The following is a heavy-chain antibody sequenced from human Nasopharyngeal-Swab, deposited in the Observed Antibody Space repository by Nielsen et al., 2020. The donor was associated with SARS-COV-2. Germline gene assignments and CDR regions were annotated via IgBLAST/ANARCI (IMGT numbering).Heavy chain of an antibody. CDR3: ARDFSAPLLAFYYYYGMDV. J-gene: IGHJ6*02. V-gene: IGHV3-7*01. CDR1: GFTFSSYW. Sequence: GGSLRLSCAASGFTFSSYWMSWVRQAPGKGLEWVANIKQDGSEKYYVDSVKDRFTISRDNAKNSLYLQMNSLRAEDTAVYYCARDFSAPLLAFYYYYGMDVWGQGTTVTVSS. CDR2: IKQDGSEK. D-gene: IGHD2-15*01.